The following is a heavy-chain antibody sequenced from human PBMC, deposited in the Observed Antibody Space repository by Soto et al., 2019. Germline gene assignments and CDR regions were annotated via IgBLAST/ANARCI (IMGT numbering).Heavy chain of an antibody. Sequence: SETLSLTCAVYGGSFSGYYWSWIRQPPGKGLEWIGEINHSGSTNYNPSLKSRVTISVDTSKNQFSLKLSSVTAADTAVYYCARGKLSDYVWGSYRYHFDYWGQGTVVTVS. CDR2: INHSGST. CDR1: GGSFSGYY. D-gene: IGHD3-16*02. CDR3: ARGKLSDYVWGSYRYHFDY. V-gene: IGHV4-34*01. J-gene: IGHJ4*02.